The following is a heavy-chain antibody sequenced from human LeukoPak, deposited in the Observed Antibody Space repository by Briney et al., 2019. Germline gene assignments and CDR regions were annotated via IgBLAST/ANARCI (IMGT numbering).Heavy chain of an antibody. CDR3: AEASDYTKQRGHWFDP. D-gene: IGHD4-11*01. V-gene: IGHV1-69*13. CDR2: IIPIFGTA. Sequence: GASVKVSCKASGYTFTSYGISWVRQAPGQGLEWMGGIIPIFGTANYARKFQGRVTITADESTSTAYMELSSLRSEDTAVYYCAEASDYTKQRGHWFDPWGQGTLVTVSS. CDR1: GYTFTSYG. J-gene: IGHJ5*02.